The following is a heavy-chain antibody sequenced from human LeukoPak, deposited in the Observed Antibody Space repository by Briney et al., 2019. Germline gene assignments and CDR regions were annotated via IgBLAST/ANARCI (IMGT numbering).Heavy chain of an antibody. D-gene: IGHD2-2*01. CDR3: ASDLGYCSSTSCRYFDP. V-gene: IGHV4-30-2*01. CDR2: ISHSGST. J-gene: IGHJ5*02. Sequence: SETLPLTCTVSGGSISSGGYHWSWIRQPPGKGLEWIGYISHSGSTYYNPSLRSRVTISVDRSKNQFSLKLSSVTAADTAVYYCASDLGYCSSTSCRYFDPWGQGTLVTVSS. CDR1: GGSISSGGYH.